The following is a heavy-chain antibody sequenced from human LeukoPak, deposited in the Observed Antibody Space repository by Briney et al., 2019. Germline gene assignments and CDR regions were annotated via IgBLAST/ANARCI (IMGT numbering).Heavy chain of an antibody. D-gene: IGHD3-9*01. CDR2: IYTSGST. J-gene: IGHJ6*02. CDR3: ARHGHEYDTLTGHYYYEMDV. Sequence: PSETLSLTCTVSGGSISSYYWSWIRQPAGKGLEWIGRIYTSGSTNYNPSLKSRVTMSVDTSKNQFSLKLSSVTAADTAVYYCARHGHEYDTLTGHYYYEMDVWGQGTTVTVSS. V-gene: IGHV4-4*07. CDR1: GGSISSYY.